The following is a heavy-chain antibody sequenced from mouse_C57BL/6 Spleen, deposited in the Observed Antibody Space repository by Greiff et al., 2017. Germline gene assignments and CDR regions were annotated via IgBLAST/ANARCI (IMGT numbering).Heavy chain of an antibody. D-gene: IGHD1-1*01. CDR3: ARRDYGSSDYYAMDY. J-gene: IGHJ4*01. V-gene: IGHV5-6*01. CDR1: GFTFSSYG. Sequence: EVQRVESGGDLVKPGGSLKLSCAASGFTFSSYGMSWVRQTPDKRLEWVATISSGGSYTYYPDSVKGRFTISRDNAKNTLYLQMSSLKSEDTAMYYCARRDYGSSDYYAMDYWGQGTSVTVSS. CDR2: ISSGGSYT.